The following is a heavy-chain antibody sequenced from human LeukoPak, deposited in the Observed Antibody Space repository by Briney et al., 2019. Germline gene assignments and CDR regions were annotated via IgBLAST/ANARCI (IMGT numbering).Heavy chain of an antibody. CDR2: FDPEDGET. CDR3: ATRRVATTLGGFDY. CDR1: GFTFDDYT. D-gene: IGHD5-12*01. V-gene: IGHV1-24*01. Sequence: GGSLRLPCAASGFTFDDYTMHWVRQAPGKGLEWMGGFDPEDGETIYAQKFQGRVTMTEDTSTDTAYMELSSLRSEDTAVYYCATRRVATTLGGFDYWGQGTLVTVSS. J-gene: IGHJ4*02.